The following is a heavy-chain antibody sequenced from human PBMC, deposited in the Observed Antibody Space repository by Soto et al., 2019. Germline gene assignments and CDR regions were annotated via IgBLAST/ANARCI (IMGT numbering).Heavy chain of an antibody. D-gene: IGHD6-6*01. J-gene: IGHJ4*02. CDR2: ISPNGQGI. CDR3: AKDRKYPRDYFHY. Sequence: PGGSLRLSCGVSGCTVTSSGVSWVRQATGKGLEWVSAISPNGQGIWYADSVKGRFTISRDISRNTVFLQMDSLRAEDTAVYYCAKDRKYPRDYFHYWGQGTLVTVSS. CDR1: GCTVTSSG. V-gene: IGHV3-23*01.